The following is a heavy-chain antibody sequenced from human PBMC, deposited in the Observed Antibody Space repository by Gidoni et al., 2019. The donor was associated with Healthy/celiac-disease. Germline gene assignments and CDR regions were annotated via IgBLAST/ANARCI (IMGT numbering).Heavy chain of an antibody. CDR1: GFTFSSYG. Sequence: QVQLVESGGGVVQPGRSLRLSCAASGFTFSSYGMHWVRQATGTGLEWVAVIWYDGSNKYYADAGKGRFTISRDNSKNTLYLQMNSLRAEDTAVYYCARDPPRPPYYYGSRYFLHYGMDVWGQGTTVTVSS. CDR3: ARDPPRPPYYYGSRYFLHYGMDV. D-gene: IGHD3-10*01. J-gene: IGHJ6*02. CDR2: IWYDGSNK. V-gene: IGHV3-33*01.